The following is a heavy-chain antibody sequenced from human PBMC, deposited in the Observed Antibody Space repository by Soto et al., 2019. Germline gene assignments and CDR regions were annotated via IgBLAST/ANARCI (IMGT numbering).Heavy chain of an antibody. Sequence: SGPTLVNPTQTLTLTCTFSGFSLSTSGTCVSWIRQPPGKALEWLARIDWDDDRYYSTSLKTRLTISKDTSKNQVVLTMTNMDPVDTATYYCARTRYCSSTSCYYFDYWGQGTLVTVSS. J-gene: IGHJ4*02. CDR2: IDWDDDR. CDR3: ARTRYCSSTSCYYFDY. CDR1: GFSLSTSGTC. V-gene: IGHV2-70*11. D-gene: IGHD2-2*01.